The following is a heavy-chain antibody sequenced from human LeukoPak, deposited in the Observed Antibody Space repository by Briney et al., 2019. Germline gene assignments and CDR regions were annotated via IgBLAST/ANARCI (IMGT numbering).Heavy chain of an antibody. CDR2: IWYDGSNK. J-gene: IGHJ6*02. V-gene: IGHV3-33*01. Sequence: GGSLRLSCAASGFSFRSHAMHWVRQAPGKGLEWVAQIWYDGSNKYYTDSVKGRFTISRDNSGSTLYLQMNSLRAEDTAAYYCARDGQQLAPYTMDVWGQGTTVTVSS. CDR1: GFSFRSHA. CDR3: ARDGQQLAPYTMDV. D-gene: IGHD6-13*01.